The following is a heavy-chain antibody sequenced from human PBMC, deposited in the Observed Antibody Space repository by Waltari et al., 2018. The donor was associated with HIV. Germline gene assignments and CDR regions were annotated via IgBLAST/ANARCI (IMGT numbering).Heavy chain of an antibody. CDR1: GFAVRNND. V-gene: IGHV3-13*01. J-gene: IGHJ4*02. CDR3: ARTIGGTYFVN. CDR2: VGIADDS. D-gene: IGHD2-15*01. Sequence: EVQLVESGGALVKPGGSLRLSCEASGFAVRNNDMHWVRQAPGKGLEWLSVVGIADDSYYSGSVKGRFTISRDDAQNSLYLQMNSLTVADTGVYFCARTIGGTYFVNWGQGTLVTVSS.